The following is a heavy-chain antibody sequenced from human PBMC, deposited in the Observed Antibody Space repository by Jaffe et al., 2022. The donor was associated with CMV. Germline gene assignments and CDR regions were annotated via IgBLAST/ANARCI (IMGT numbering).Heavy chain of an antibody. CDR2: ITAYNGNT. CDR3: ARGLDAFDI. V-gene: IGHV1-18*04. CDR1: GYTLSSYY. J-gene: IGHJ3*02. Sequence: QVQLVQSGAEVKKPGASVKVSCKASGYTLSSYYITWVRQAPGQGLEWMGWITAYNGNTKYAQNFQGRVTMTTDTSTNTANMELRSLTSDDTAVYYCARGLDAFDIWGQGTMVTVSS.